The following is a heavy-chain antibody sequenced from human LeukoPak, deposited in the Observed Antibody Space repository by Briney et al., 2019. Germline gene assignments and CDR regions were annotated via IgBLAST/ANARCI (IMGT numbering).Heavy chain of an antibody. CDR2: IYNSGST. J-gene: IGHJ5*02. CDR1: GGSISSSTYY. D-gene: IGHD6-13*01. CDR3: ARQAYSSNLGWFDP. Sequence: KPSETLSLTCSVSGGSISSSTYYWGWIRQPPGKGLEWIGNIYNSGSTYYNPSLKSRVTISVDTSKNQFSLKLSSLTAAHTAVYYCARQAYSSNLGWFDPWGQGTLVTVSS. V-gene: IGHV4-39*01.